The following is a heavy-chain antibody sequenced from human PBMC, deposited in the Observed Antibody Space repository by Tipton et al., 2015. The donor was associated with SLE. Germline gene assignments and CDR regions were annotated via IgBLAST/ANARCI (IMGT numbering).Heavy chain of an antibody. CDR3: ARDSFCGDECYTNFDY. CDR1: GDSISNSNYF. J-gene: IGHJ4*02. D-gene: IGHD2-21*01. CDR2: IYYTGST. Sequence: TLSLTCTVSGDSISNSNYFWGWIRQHPGKGPEWVATIYYTGSTYYNPSVRSRVTISIDTSNNQFSLELNSVTAADTAVYYCARDSFCGDECYTNFDYWGRGTLVTVSS. V-gene: IGHV4-39*07.